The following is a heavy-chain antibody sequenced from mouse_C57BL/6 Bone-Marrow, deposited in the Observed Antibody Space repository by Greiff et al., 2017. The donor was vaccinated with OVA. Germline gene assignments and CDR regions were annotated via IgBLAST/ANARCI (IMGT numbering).Heavy chain of an antibody. Sequence: VQLQQSGPELVKPGASVKIPCKASGYTFTDYNMDWVKQSHGKSLEWIGDINPNNGGTNYNQKFKGKATLTVDKSSSTAYMELSSLTSEDTAVYYCARRMDYDAGCYAMDYWGQGTSVTVSS. CDR2: INPNNGGT. V-gene: IGHV1-18*01. D-gene: IGHD2-4*01. J-gene: IGHJ4*01. CDR1: GYTFTDYN. CDR3: ARRMDYDAGCYAMDY.